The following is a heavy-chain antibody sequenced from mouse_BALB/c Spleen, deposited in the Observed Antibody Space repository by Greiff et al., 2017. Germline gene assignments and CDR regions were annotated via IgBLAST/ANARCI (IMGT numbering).Heavy chain of an antibody. Sequence: VQLKESGTVLARPGASVKMSCKASGYSFTSYWMHWVKQRPGQGLEWIGAIYPGNSDTSYNQKFKGKAKLTAVTSASTAYMELSSLTNEDSAVYYCTRGEKTGTAWFAYWGQGTLVTVSA. V-gene: IGHV1-5*01. CDR2: IYPGNSDT. D-gene: IGHD4-1*01. J-gene: IGHJ3*01. CDR3: TRGEKTGTAWFAY. CDR1: GYSFTSYW.